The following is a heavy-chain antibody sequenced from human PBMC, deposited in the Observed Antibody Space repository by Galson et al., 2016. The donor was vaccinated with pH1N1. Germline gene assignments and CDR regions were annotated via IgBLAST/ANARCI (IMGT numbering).Heavy chain of an antibody. D-gene: IGHD5-12*01. Sequence: SVKLSCTVSGYSLTDLSMHWVRQAPGKGLEWMGGFDSDDGEIIYAQTVQGRVTMTEDTSTNTPYMQLSSLRSEDTAMYYCARGKPVATRTDYDLDSWGQGTMVTVSS. CDR3: ARGKPVATRTDYDLDS. CDR1: GYSLTDLS. J-gene: IGHJ4*02. CDR2: FDSDDGEI. V-gene: IGHV1-24*01.